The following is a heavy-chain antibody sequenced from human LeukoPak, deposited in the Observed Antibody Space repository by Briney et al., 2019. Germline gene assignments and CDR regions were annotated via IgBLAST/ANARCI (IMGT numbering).Heavy chain of an antibody. D-gene: IGHD3-10*01. J-gene: IGHJ6*03. CDR3: ARETYGSPNYYYYYYMDV. CDR2: IYTSGST. CDR1: GGSISSYY. Sequence: SETLSLTCTVSGGSISSYYWSWIRQPAGKGLEWIGRIYTSGSTNYNPSLKSRVTISVDTSKNQFSLKLSSVTAADTAVYYCARETYGSPNYYYYYYMDVWGKGTTVTISS. V-gene: IGHV4-4*07.